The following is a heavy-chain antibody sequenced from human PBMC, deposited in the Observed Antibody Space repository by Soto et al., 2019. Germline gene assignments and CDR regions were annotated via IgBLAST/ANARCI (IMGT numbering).Heavy chain of an antibody. Sequence: EVQLVESGGGLVQPGEALRLAGTASGFSIRKYWMHWVRQAPGKGPVWVSYISGDGTTTDYAGSVKGRFTISRDNAKNTLFLQMDSLRVEYRARHFCAIQDCTNDVCLEAAVTVRGALEYWGRGAQVTVSS. CDR1: GFSIRKYW. CDR2: ISGDGTTT. J-gene: IGHJ4*02. D-gene: IGHD2-8*01. V-gene: IGHV3-74*01. CDR3: AIQDCTNDVCLEAAVTVRGALEY.